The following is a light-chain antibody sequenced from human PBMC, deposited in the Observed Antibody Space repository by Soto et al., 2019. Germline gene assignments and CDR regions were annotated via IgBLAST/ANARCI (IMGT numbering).Light chain of an antibody. J-gene: IGLJ1*01. CDR1: SSDVGGYNY. Sequence: QSAVSRAAYVCGSPGQSFAISCTGTSSDVGGYNYVTWHQQHPGKAPKVMIYDVNNRPSGVSDRFSGSKSGNTASLTISGLQAEDEADYYCSSYTSSTTYVFGTGTKVTVL. CDR3: SSYTSSTTYV. V-gene: IGLV2-14*01. CDR2: DVN.